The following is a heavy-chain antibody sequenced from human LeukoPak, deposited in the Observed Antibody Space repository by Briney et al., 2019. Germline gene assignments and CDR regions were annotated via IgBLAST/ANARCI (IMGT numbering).Heavy chain of an antibody. CDR1: GYSFTSYW. CDR3: ARRFCSSTSCYLTPFDY. V-gene: IGHV5-51*01. CDR2: IYPGDSDT. J-gene: IGHJ4*02. Sequence: GESLKIYCKGSGYSFTSYWIGWVRQMPGKGLEWMGIIYPGDSDTRYIPSFQGQVTISADKSISTAYLQWSSLKASDTAMYYFARRFCSSTSCYLTPFDYWGQGTLVTVSS. D-gene: IGHD2-2*01.